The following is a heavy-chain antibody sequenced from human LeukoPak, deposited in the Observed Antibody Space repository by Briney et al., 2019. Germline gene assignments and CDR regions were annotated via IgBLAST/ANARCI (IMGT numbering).Heavy chain of an antibody. Sequence: SETLSLTCAVYGGSFSGYYWSWIRQPPGKGLEGIGEINHSGSTNYNPSLKSRVTISVDTSKNQFSLKLSSVAAADTAVYSCARVVGGYPPRFDYWGQGTLVTVSS. D-gene: IGHD3-22*01. CDR1: GGSFSGYY. V-gene: IGHV4-34*01. J-gene: IGHJ4*02. CDR2: INHSGST. CDR3: ARVVGGYPPRFDY.